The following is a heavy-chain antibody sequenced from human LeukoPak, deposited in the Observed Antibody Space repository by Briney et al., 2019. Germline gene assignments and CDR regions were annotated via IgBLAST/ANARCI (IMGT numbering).Heavy chain of an antibody. J-gene: IGHJ4*02. V-gene: IGHV3-21*01. Sequence: GGSLRLSCAASGFTFSTYPVIWVRQAPGKGLEWVSSISSSSSYIYYADSVKGRFTISRDNAKNSLYLQMNSLRAEDTAVYDCARVSSEYSYGHPYYFDYWGQGTLVTVSS. CDR1: GFTFSTYP. CDR2: ISSSSSYI. D-gene: IGHD5-18*01. CDR3: ARVSSEYSYGHPYYFDY.